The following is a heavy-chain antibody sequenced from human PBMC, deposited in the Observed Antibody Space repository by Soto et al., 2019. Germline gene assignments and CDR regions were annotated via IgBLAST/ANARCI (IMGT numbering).Heavy chain of an antibody. CDR3: AKDMIDGYNYFDY. CDR1: GFTFSRYA. Sequence: EVQLLESGGGLVQPGGSLRLSCAASGFTFSRYAMSWVRQVPGKGVEWVSDISGSGGSTYYADSVKGRFTISRDNSKNTLYLQMNSLRAEDTAKYYCAKDMIDGYNYFDYWGQGTLVTVSS. D-gene: IGHD3-22*01. J-gene: IGHJ4*02. V-gene: IGHV3-23*01. CDR2: ISGSGGST.